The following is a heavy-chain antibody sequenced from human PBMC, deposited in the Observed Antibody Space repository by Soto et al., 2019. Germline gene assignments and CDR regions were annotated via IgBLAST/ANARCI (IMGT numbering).Heavy chain of an antibody. CDR2: IYKSATT. V-gene: IGHV4-30-4*01. CDR3: ARGRYCLTGRCFQNWLDS. J-gene: IGHJ5*01. D-gene: IGHD7-27*01. Sequence: LPLRCTVSVGSRVTLVSCWARIRQRPGQVLEYIGYIYKSATTYYNPSFESRVAISVDTSKSQFSLNVTSVTAAETAVYFCARGRYCLTGRCFQNWLDSWGQGAMVTAPQ. CDR1: VGSRVTLVSC.